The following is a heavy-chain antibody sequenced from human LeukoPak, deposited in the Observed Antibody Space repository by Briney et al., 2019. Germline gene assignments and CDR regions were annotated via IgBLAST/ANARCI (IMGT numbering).Heavy chain of an antibody. D-gene: IGHD6-19*01. J-gene: IGHJ4*02. CDR1: GYTFTSYA. V-gene: IGHV1-3*01. Sequence: GASVTVSCTASGYTFTSYAMHWVRQAPGQRLEWMGWINAGNGNTKYSQKFQGRVTITRDTSASTAYMELSSLRFEDTAVYYCAREGWQYYLDYWGQGTLVTVSS. CDR3: AREGWQYYLDY. CDR2: INAGNGNT.